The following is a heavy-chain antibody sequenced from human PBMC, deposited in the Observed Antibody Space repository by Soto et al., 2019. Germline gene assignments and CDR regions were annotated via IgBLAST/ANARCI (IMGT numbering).Heavy chain of an antibody. CDR1: GYSFTSYW. J-gene: IGHJ6*02. Sequence: GESLKISCKRSGYSFTSYWISWVHQMPGKGLEWMGRIDHSDSYTNYSPSFQGHVTISDDKSISTAYLQWSSLKASDTAMYYCARPAVAGPGSHYYYYGMDVWGQGTTVTVSS. D-gene: IGHD6-19*01. CDR3: ARPAVAGPGSHYYYYGMDV. CDR2: IDHSDSYT. V-gene: IGHV5-10-1*01.